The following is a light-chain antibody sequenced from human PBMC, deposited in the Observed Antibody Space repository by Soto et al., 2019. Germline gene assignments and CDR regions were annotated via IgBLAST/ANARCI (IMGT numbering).Light chain of an antibody. V-gene: IGKV1-12*01. CDR3: QQASSFPWT. J-gene: IGKJ5*01. CDR2: ASS. CDR1: QGISHW. Sequence: IQTRQGRFSVSASVGYIDTITCGASQGISHWLAWYQQKPGKAPNSLIYASSHLQSGVPSRFSGSGSGTDVTLAINSLKTDDCTAYPCQQASSFPWTVSQGTRLEIK.